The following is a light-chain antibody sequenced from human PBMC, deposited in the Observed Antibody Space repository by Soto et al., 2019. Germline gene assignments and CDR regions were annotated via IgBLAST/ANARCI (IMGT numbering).Light chain of an antibody. CDR3: QQYNDWAWT. V-gene: IGKV3-15*01. J-gene: IGKJ1*01. Sequence: EIVMTQSPATLSVSPGERATLSCRASQSVSSNLAWYQQKPGLAPRLLFYAASTRATGIPARFSGSGSGTDFTLTISSLQSEDFAVYYCQQYNDWAWTLGQGTEVEVK. CDR1: QSVSSN. CDR2: AAS.